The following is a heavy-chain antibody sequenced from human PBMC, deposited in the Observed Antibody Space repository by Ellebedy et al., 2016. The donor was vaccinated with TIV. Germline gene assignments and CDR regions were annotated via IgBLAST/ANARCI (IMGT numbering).Heavy chain of an antibody. CDR1: GYSLIELS. V-gene: IGHV1-24*01. CDR2: FDPENGEI. J-gene: IGHJ3*02. D-gene: IGHD3-16*02. Sequence: AASVKVSCKVSGYSLIELSMHWMRQVPGKGLEWMGGFDPENGEITYSQKFQGRVTMTEDTSTDTAYMELSSLRSEDTAVYYCAAKSLSDAFDIWGQGTMVTVSS. CDR3: AAKSLSDAFDI.